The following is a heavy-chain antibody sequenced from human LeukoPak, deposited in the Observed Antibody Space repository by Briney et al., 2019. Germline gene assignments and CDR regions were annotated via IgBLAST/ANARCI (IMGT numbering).Heavy chain of an antibody. D-gene: IGHD4-17*01. J-gene: IGHJ4*02. Sequence: SETLSLTCTVSGGSISSYHWSWIPQPPGKGLEWIGYIYYSGSTNYNPSLKSRVTISVDTSKNQFSLKLSSVTAADTAVYYCARDLGDESFDYWGQGTLVTVSS. CDR1: GGSISSYH. CDR3: ARDLGDESFDY. CDR2: IYYSGST. V-gene: IGHV4-59*01.